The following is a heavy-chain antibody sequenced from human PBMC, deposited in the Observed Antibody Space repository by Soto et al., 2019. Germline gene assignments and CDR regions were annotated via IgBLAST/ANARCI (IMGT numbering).Heavy chain of an antibody. D-gene: IGHD2-2*02. V-gene: IGHV5-51*01. CDR3: ARGYCSGSSCYTGFDS. CDR1: GYSFTSYW. CDR2: IYPGDSDT. Sequence: GEPLKISCKGSGYSFTSYWIGWERQMPGKGLEWMGIIYPGDSDTRFSPSFQGQVTISADKSISTAYLQWSSLKASDTAIYYCARGYCSGSSCYTGFDSWGQGXLVTISS. J-gene: IGHJ4*02.